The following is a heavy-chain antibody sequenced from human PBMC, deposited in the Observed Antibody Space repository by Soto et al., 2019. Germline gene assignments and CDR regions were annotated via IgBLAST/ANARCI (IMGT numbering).Heavy chain of an antibody. CDR1: GCTFDDYA. CDR3: AKDGTFGVASLNYYYYYMDV. V-gene: IGHV3-9*01. Sequence: PGGSLRLSCASSGCTFDDYAMHWVRQAPGKGLEWVSGISWNSGSIGYADSVKGRFTISRDNAKNSLYLQMNSLRAEDTALYYCAKDGTFGVASLNYYYYYMDVWGKGTTVTVSS. CDR2: ISWNSGSI. J-gene: IGHJ6*03. D-gene: IGHD3-3*01.